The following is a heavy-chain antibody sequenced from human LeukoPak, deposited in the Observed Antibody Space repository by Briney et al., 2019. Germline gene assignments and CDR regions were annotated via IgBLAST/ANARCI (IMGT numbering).Heavy chain of an antibody. D-gene: IGHD3-10*01. Sequence: GGSLRLSCAASGFTFSSYSMNWVRQAPGKGLEWVSSISSSSSYIYYADSVKGRFTISRDNAKNSLYLQMNSLRAEDTAVYYCARDGMVRGVIIKDYQDTQSQTQSSYWYFDLWGRGTLVTVSS. V-gene: IGHV3-21*01. CDR3: ARDGMVRGVIIKDYQDTQSQTQSSYWYFDL. J-gene: IGHJ2*01. CDR1: GFTFSSYS. CDR2: ISSSSSYI.